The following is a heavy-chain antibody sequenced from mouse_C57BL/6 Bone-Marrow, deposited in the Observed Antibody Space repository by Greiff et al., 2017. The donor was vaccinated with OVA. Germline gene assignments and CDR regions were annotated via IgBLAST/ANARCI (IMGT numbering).Heavy chain of an antibody. V-gene: IGHV1-7*01. CDR1: GYTFTSYW. J-gene: IGHJ4*01. CDR2: INPSSGYT. CDR3: ANYAMDY. Sequence: VQLQQSGADLAKPGASVKLSCKASGYTFTSYWMHWVKQRPGQGLEWIGYINPSSGYTKYNQKFKDQATLTADKSSSTAYMQLSSLTYADSAVYYCANYAMDYWGQGTSVTVSS.